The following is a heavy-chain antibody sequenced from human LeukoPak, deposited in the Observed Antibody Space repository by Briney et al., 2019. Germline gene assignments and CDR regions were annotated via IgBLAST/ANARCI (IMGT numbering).Heavy chain of an antibody. CDR3: VRGRSGIPAVTYNWFDP. V-gene: IGHV1-69*05. CDR2: IIPIFGKT. Sequence: SVKVSCKTSGGPFNTNAIHWVRQAPGQGLEWMGGIIPIFGKTKYAQRLQGRVTITMDESTSTAYMELSSLTSEDTAVYYCVRGRSGIPAVTYNWFDPWGQGTLVTVSS. D-gene: IGHD2-2*01. J-gene: IGHJ5*02. CDR1: GGPFNTNA.